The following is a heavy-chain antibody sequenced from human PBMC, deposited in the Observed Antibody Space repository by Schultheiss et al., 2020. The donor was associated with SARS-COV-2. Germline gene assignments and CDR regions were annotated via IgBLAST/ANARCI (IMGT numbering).Heavy chain of an antibody. V-gene: IGHV3-30*03. Sequence: GGSLRLSCAASGFTVSSNYMSWVRQAPGKGLEWVAVISYDGSNKYYADSVKGRFTISRDNSKNTLYLQMNSLRAEDTAVYYCARDLYTGFVDYWGQGTLVTVSS. CDR1: GFTVSSNY. CDR2: ISYDGSNK. D-gene: IGHD2-2*02. CDR3: ARDLYTGFVDY. J-gene: IGHJ4*02.